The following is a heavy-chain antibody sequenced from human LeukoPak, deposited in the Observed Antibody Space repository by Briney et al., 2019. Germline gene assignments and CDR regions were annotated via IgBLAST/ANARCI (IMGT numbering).Heavy chain of an antibody. Sequence: GGSLRLSCPASGFTFISYGIHWVRQAPGKGLEWVAFIRYDGSNKYYADSVKGRFTISRDNSKNTLFLQMNSLRAEDTAVYYCAKDSYDSGVYYQLTYYFDYWGQGSLVTVSS. V-gene: IGHV3-30*02. D-gene: IGHD3-22*01. J-gene: IGHJ4*02. CDR1: GFTFISYG. CDR2: IRYDGSNK. CDR3: AKDSYDSGVYYQLTYYFDY.